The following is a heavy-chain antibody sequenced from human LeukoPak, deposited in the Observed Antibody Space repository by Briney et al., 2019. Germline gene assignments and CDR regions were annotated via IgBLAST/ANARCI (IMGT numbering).Heavy chain of an antibody. CDR2: ISGSGGST. D-gene: IGHD3-22*01. CDR1: GFTFTGYA. Sequence: GGSLRLSCAASGFTFTGYAMSWVRQAPGKGLEWVSAISGSGGSTHNADTVKGCFSISRENSKSTVYLQMNSLRAENKAVYYCAKTGYYHDSSGHYLYYFDYWGQGTLVTVSS. CDR3: AKTGYYHDSSGHYLYYFDY. J-gene: IGHJ4*02. V-gene: IGHV3-23*01.